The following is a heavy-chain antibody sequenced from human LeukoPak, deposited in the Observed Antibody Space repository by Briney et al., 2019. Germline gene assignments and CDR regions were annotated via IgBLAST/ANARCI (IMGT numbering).Heavy chain of an antibody. D-gene: IGHD3-22*01. J-gene: IGHJ5*02. CDR3: ARDLGQYYDTSDNWFDP. CDR1: GFTFSSYS. CDR2: ISSSSSYI. Sequence: GGSLRLSCAASGFTFSSYSMHWVRQAPGKGLEWVSFISSSSSYIYYADSVKGRFTISRDNAKKSLYLQMNSLRAEDTAVYYCARDLGQYYDTSDNWFDPWGQGTLVTVSS. V-gene: IGHV3-21*01.